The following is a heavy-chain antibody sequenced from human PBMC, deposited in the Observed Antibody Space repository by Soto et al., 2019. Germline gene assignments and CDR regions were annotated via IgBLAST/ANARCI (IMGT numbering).Heavy chain of an antibody. V-gene: IGHV1-69*13. CDR3: ARETVAASYYYYGMDV. D-gene: IGHD6-19*01. CDR2: IIPIFGTA. J-gene: IGHJ6*02. Sequence: ASLKVSCKASGGTFSSYAIIWVRQAPGQGLEWMGGIIPIFGTANYAQKFQGRVTITADESTSTAYMELSSLRSEDTAVYYCARETVAASYYYYGMDVWGQGTTVTVSS. CDR1: GGTFSSYA.